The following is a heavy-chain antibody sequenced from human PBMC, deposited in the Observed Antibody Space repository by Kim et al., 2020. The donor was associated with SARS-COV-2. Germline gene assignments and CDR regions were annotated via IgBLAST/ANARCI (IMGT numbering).Heavy chain of an antibody. J-gene: IGHJ3*02. CDR3: ARVVGGFLEWLLLDAFDI. V-gene: IGHV3-11*01. D-gene: IGHD3-3*01. Sequence: KGRFTISRDNAKNSLYLQMNSLRAEDTAVYYCARVVGGFLEWLLLDAFDIWGQGTMVTVSS.